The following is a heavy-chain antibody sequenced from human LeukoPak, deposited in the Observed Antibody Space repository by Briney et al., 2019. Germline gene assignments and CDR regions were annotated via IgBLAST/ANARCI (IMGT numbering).Heavy chain of an antibody. V-gene: IGHV4-61*01. Sequence: ASETLSLTCTVSGGSVSGGSYYWSWIRQPPVKGLEWIGYIYYSGSTTYNPSLKSRVTISVDTSKDQFSLKLSSVTAADTAVYYCARMYSNYFDYWGQGTLVTVSS. CDR2: IYYSGST. CDR1: GGSVSGGSYY. CDR3: ARMYSNYFDY. J-gene: IGHJ4*02. D-gene: IGHD4-11*01.